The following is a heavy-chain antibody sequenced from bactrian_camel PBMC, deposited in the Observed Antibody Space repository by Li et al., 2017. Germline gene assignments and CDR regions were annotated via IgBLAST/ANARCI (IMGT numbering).Heavy chain of an antibody. D-gene: IGHD5*01. CDR2: IDSGGRT. Sequence: HVQLVESGGGSVQAGGSLRLSCGYTRSSNCMAWFRQTPGKEREGVAAIDSGGRTSYGDSVKGRVTISKDNAKNTLYLQMNSLKPEDTGMYYCAADRSCPVWGSLRSTDYNNWGQGTQVTVS. CDR3: AADRSCPVWGSLRSTDYNN. J-gene: IGHJ4*01. V-gene: IGHV3S53*01. CDR1: YTRSSNC.